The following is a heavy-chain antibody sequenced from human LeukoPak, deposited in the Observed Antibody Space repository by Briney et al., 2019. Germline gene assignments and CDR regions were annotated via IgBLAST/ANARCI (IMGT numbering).Heavy chain of an antibody. CDR1: GFTFDDYG. V-gene: IGHV3-20*04. CDR3: ARVEWEPLYYYYMDV. J-gene: IGHJ6*03. Sequence: GGSLRLSCAASGFTFDDYGMSWVRQAPGKGLEWVSGINWNGGSTGYADSVKGRFTISRDNAKNSLYLQMNSLRAEDTALYYCARVEWEPLYYYYMDVWGKGTTVTVSS. CDR2: INWNGGST. D-gene: IGHD1-26*01.